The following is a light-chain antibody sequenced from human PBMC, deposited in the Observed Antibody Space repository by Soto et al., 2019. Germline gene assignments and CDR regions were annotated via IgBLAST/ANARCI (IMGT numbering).Light chain of an antibody. CDR3: QSYDSSLSGTV. J-gene: IGLJ2*01. V-gene: IGLV1-40*01. CDR2: GNS. CDR1: SSNIGAGYD. Sequence: SVLTQPPSVSGAPGQRVTISCTGSSSNIGAGYDVHWYQQLPGTAPKLLIYGNSNRPSGVPDRFSGSKSGTSASLAITRLQAEDEADYYCQSYDSSLSGTVFGGGTELTVL.